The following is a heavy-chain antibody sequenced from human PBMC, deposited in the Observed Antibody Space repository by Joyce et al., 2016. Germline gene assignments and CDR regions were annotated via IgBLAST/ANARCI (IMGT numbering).Heavy chain of an antibody. V-gene: IGHV3-15*01. CDR2: VKSKRQVGTT. D-gene: IGHD2-2*01. CDR3: VTGLCIGTACHWDDAFDV. Sequence: EVQLVESGGGLVKPGGSLRLSCAASGFGFCNAWVTWVRQAPGKGLAGFDRVKSKRQVGTTDYAAPVKGRFTISRDDSRDTAYLQMNSLKSEDTGVYFCVTGLCIGTACHWDDAFDVWGQGTMVTVSS. J-gene: IGHJ3*01. CDR1: GFGFCNAW.